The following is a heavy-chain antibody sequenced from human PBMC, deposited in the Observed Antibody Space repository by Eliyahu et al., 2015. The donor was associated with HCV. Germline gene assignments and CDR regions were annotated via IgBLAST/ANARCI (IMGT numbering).Heavy chain of an antibody. Sequence: QVQLQQWGAGLLKPSETLSLTCAVYGGSXSGYYWIWIRQSPGKGLEWIGXINHNGRTYYNPSLKSRVTMSVDASKNQFSLTLSSVTAADTAVYYCARGVIWGQGTMVTVSS. CDR2: INHNGRT. J-gene: IGHJ3*02. CDR1: GGSXSGYY. V-gene: IGHV4-34*01. CDR3: ARGVI.